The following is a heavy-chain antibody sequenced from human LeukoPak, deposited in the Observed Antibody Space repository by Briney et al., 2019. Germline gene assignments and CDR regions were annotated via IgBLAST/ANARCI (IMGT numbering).Heavy chain of an antibody. CDR2: IYSDGST. J-gene: IGHJ5*02. CDR3: AKNPASQLRYSDWPYLRWFDP. V-gene: IGHV3-53*01. Sequence: GGSLRLSCAASGLTVRNNYMSWVRQSPGKGLEWVSVIYSDGSTYYEDSVKGRFTISRDTSKNTLYLQMNSLRAEDTAVYYCAKNPASQLRYSDWPYLRWFDPWGQGTLVTVSS. CDR1: GLTVRNNY. D-gene: IGHD3-9*01.